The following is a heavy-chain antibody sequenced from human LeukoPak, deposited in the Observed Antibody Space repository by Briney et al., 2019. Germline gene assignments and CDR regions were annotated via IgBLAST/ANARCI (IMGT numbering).Heavy chain of an antibody. D-gene: IGHD2-8*01. CDR2: ISYDGSNR. CDR3: ARDSEMVYAFYYYGMDV. CDR1: GFTFSSYA. J-gene: IGHJ6*02. V-gene: IGHV3-30-3*01. Sequence: QAGGSLRLSCAASGFTFSSYAMRWVRQAPGKGLEWVAVISYDGSNRYYADSVKGRFTISRDNSKNTPYLQMNSLRAEDTAVYYCARDSEMVYAFYYYGMDVWGQGTTVTVSS.